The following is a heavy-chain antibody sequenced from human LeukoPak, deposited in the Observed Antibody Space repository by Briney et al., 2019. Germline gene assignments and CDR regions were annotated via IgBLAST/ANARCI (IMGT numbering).Heavy chain of an antibody. D-gene: IGHD2-2*02. CDR2: ISGSGGST. V-gene: IGHV3-23*01. Sequence: LSGGSLRLSCAASGFTFSGYAMSWVRQAPGKGLEWVSAISGSGGSTYYADSVKGRFTISRDNSKNTLYLQMNSLRAEDTAVYYCANGESFVVVPAAIRYWGQGTLVTVSS. J-gene: IGHJ4*02. CDR3: ANGESFVVVPAAIRY. CDR1: GFTFSGYA.